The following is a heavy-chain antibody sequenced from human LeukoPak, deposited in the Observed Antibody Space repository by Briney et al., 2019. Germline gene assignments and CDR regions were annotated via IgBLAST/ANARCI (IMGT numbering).Heavy chain of an antibody. Sequence: ASVKVSCKASGGTFSSYTISWVRQAPGQGLEWMGRIIPILGIANYAQKFQARVTITADKSTSTAYMELSSLRSEDTAVYYCAREPHNWNYDYYGMDVWGQGTTVTVSS. V-gene: IGHV1-69*02. CDR3: AREPHNWNYDYYGMDV. D-gene: IGHD1-20*01. CDR1: GGTFSSYT. CDR2: IIPILGIA. J-gene: IGHJ6*02.